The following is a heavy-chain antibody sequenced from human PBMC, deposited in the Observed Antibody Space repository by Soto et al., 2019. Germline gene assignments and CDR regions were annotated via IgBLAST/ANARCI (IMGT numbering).Heavy chain of an antibody. J-gene: IGHJ6*02. Sequence: SETLSLTCTVFGGSISSYYCSWIRQPQGKVLERNGYIYNSGSTNYNPSLKSRVTISIDTSKNQYSLKLSSVTAADTAVYYCARDLFTFDYDIMTDYSYYFGMDVWGQGTTVTVSS. V-gene: IGHV4-59*01. CDR2: IYNSGST. CDR3: ARDLFTFDYDIMTDYSYYFGMDV. D-gene: IGHD3-9*01. CDR1: GGSISSYY.